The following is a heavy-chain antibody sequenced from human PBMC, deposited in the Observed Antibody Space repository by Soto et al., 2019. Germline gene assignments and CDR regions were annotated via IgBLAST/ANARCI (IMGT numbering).Heavy chain of an antibody. CDR1: GYTFTGYY. D-gene: IGHD6-13*01. Sequence: ASVQASCKASGYTFTGYYMHWVRQAPGQGLEWMGWINPNSGGTNYAQKFQGRVTMTRDTSISTAYMELSRLRSDDTAVYYCASVHGVSSSWFLRYYYYYGMDVWGQGTTVTVSS. CDR3: ASVHGVSSSWFLRYYYYYGMDV. J-gene: IGHJ6*02. V-gene: IGHV1-2*02. CDR2: INPNSGGT.